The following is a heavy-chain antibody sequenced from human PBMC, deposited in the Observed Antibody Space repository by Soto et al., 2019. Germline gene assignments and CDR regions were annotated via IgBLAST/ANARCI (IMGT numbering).Heavy chain of an antibody. CDR1: GDSISSGGFY. D-gene: IGHD1-26*01. V-gene: IGHV4-31*03. CDR2: IHYNGNA. CDR3: ARDGRSGSSYKNYFDP. J-gene: IGHJ5*02. Sequence: PSETLSLTCTVSGDSISSGGFYWSWIRQHPGKGLEWIGYIHYNGNAYYSPSLESRATISVDTSKNQFFLRLTTMTAADTAVYYCARDGRSGSSYKNYFDPWGQGIPVTVSS.